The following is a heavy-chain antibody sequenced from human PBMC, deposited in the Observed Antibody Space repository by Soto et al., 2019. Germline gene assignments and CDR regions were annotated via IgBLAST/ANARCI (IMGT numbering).Heavy chain of an antibody. J-gene: IGHJ4*02. CDR3: ARDPKYYDIWSSGGFDY. CDR2: INAGNGNT. V-gene: IGHV1-3*01. CDR1: GYTFTSYA. Sequence: QVQLVQSGAEVKKPGASVKVFCKASGYTFTSYAMHWVRQAPGQRLEWMGWINAGNGNTKYSQKFQGRVTITRDTSASTAYMELSSLRSEDTAVYYCARDPKYYDIWSSGGFDYWGQGTLVTVSS. D-gene: IGHD3-9*01.